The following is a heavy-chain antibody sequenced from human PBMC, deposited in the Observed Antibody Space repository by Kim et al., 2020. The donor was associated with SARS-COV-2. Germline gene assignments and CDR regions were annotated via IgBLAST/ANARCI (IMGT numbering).Heavy chain of an antibody. D-gene: IGHD4-17*01. CDR3: ARVGPLDYGDLRYYFDY. Sequence: LKSRVTISVDTSKNQCSLKLSSVTAADTAVYYCARVGPLDYGDLRYYFDYWGQGTLVTVSS. J-gene: IGHJ4*02. V-gene: IGHV4-34*01.